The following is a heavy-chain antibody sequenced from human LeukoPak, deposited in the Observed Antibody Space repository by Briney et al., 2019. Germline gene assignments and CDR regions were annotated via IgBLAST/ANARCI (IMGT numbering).Heavy chain of an antibody. Sequence: SETLSLTCAVYGGSFSGYYWSWIRQPPGKGLEWIGEINHSGSTNYNPSLKSRVTISVDTSKNQFSLKLSSVTAADTAVYYCARGGYCSSTSCYGDLDYWGQGTLVTVSS. CDR3: ARGGYCSSTSCYGDLDY. J-gene: IGHJ4*02. CDR2: INHSGST. D-gene: IGHD2-2*01. V-gene: IGHV4-34*01. CDR1: GGSFSGYY.